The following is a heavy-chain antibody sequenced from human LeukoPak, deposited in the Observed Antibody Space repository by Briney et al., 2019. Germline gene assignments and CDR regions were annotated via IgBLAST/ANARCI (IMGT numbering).Heavy chain of an antibody. V-gene: IGHV4-34*01. CDR1: GGSFSGYY. CDR2: INHSGST. CDR3: ASLTRFDWLTQNY. Sequence: PSETLSLTCAVYGGSFSGYYWSWIRQPPGKGLEWIGEINHSGSTNYNPSLKSRVTMSVDTSKNQFSLKLSSVTAADTAVYFCASLTRFDWLTQNYWGQGTLVTVSS. D-gene: IGHD3-9*01. J-gene: IGHJ4*02.